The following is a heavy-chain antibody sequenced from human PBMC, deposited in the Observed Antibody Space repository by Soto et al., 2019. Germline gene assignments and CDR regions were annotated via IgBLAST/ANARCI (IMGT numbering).Heavy chain of an antibody. CDR3: AKPSTRYCGGDCSWDY. CDR1: GFTFSSYA. V-gene: IGHV3-23*01. Sequence: RLSCAASGFTFSSYAMSWVRQGPGKGLEWVSAISESGASTYYADSVKGRFTISRDNSKNTLYLQMNSLRVEDTAVYYCAKPSTRYCGGDCSWDYWGQGTLVTVSS. CDR2: ISESGAST. J-gene: IGHJ4*02. D-gene: IGHD2-21*02.